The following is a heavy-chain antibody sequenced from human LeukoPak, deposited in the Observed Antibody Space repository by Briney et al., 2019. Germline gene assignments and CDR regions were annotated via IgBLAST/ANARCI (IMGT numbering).Heavy chain of an antibody. D-gene: IGHD4-17*01. J-gene: IGHJ5*02. CDR2: IYYSGST. CDR3: ARSTVTQES. CDR1: GGSISSSSYY. V-gene: IGHV4-39*07. Sequence: PSETLSLTCTVSGGSISSSSYYWGWIRQPPGKGLEWIGSIYYSGSTYYNPSLKSRVTMSVDTSKNQFSLKLSSVTAADTAVYYCARSTVTQESWGQGTLVTVSS.